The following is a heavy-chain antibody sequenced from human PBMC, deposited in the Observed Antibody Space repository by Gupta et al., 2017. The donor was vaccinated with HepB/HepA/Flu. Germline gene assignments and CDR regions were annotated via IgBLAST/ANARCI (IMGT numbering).Heavy chain of an antibody. CDR1: GFTFSDHY. CDR2: IRKRTNGYTT. D-gene: IGHD1-1*01. Sequence: EVQLVEAGGDLVQPGGSLRLSCAAFGFTFSDHYMDWVRQAPGKGLEWVGRIRKRTNGYTTEYAASVKDRFTISRDDSKNSLYLQMDRLKTEDTAVYYWARASSNFYLDHWGQGTLVTVSS. V-gene: IGHV3-72*01. J-gene: IGHJ4*02. CDR3: ARASSNFYLDH.